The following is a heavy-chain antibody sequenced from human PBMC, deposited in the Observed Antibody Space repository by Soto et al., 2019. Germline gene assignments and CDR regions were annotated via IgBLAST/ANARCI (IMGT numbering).Heavy chain of an antibody. V-gene: IGHV1-46*03. CDR2: IYPSGGST. J-gene: IGHJ4*02. CDR1: GYAFTSYY. CDR3: ARARDPTYYDFWSGYLNY. Sequence: ASVKVSCKASGYAFTSYYIHWVRQAPGQGLEWMGIIYPSGGSTSYAQKFQGRVTMTRDTSTSTVYMELSSLRSEDTAVYYCARARDPTYYDFWSGYLNYWGQGTLVTVSS. D-gene: IGHD3-3*01.